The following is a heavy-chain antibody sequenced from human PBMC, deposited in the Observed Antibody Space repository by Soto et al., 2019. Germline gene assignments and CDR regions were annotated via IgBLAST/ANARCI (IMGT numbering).Heavy chain of an antibody. CDR2: IIPILGIA. J-gene: IGHJ6*03. CDR3: ARGTNTHYGALEGFYYYYYMDV. CDR1: GGTFSSYT. D-gene: IGHD4-17*01. Sequence: QVQLVQSGAEVKKPGSSVKVSCKASGGTFSSYTISWVRQAPGQGLEWMGRIIPILGIANYAQKFTGRVTITADKSTSTADMELSSLRSEDTAVYYCARGTNTHYGALEGFYYYYYMDVWGKGTTVTVSS. V-gene: IGHV1-69*02.